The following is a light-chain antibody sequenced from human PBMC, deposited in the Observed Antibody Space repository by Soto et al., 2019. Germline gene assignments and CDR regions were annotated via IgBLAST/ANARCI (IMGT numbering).Light chain of an antibody. CDR3: QQYGNSPLT. J-gene: IGKJ4*01. CDR1: QSVTSSY. Sequence: EIVLTQSPGTLSLSPGERATLSCRASQSVTSSYLAWYQQKPGQAPRLLIYGASSRATGIPDRFSGSGSGPDLTLTISRLEPEDFAVYYCQQYGNSPLTFGGGTKVEIK. V-gene: IGKV3-20*01. CDR2: GAS.